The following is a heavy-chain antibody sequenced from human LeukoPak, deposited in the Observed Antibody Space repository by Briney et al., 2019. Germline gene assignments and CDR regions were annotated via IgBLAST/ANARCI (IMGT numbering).Heavy chain of an antibody. CDR1: GDGFDDYW. V-gene: IGHV5-51*01. CDR2: IHPSSSAT. Sequence: GESLKISCRVSGDGFDDYWIGWVRHMSGEGLQWVAIIHPSSSATHYSPSFQGQVTISADKSISTAYLQWSSLKASDTAMYYCARLGPHSGSYFDYWGQRTLVTVSS. CDR3: ARLGPHSGSYFDY. J-gene: IGHJ4*02. D-gene: IGHD1-26*01.